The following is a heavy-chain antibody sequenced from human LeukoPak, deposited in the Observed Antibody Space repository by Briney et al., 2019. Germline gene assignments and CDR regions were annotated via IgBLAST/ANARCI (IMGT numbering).Heavy chain of an antibody. CDR3: ASTLLLRPYYFDY. CDR1: GGTFISYA. Sequence: SVKVSCKASGGTFISYAISWVRQAPGQGSEWTGRIIPIFGTANYAQKFQGRVTITTDESTSTAYMELSSLRSEDTAVYYCASTLLLRPYYFDYWGQGTLVTVSS. V-gene: IGHV1-69*05. J-gene: IGHJ4*02. CDR2: IIPIFGTA. D-gene: IGHD3-22*01.